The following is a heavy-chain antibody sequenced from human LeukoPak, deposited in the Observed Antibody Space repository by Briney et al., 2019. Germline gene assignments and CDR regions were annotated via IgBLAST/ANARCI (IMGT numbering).Heavy chain of an antibody. CDR2: IWYDGSNK. CDR1: GFTFSSYG. V-gene: IGHV3-33*01. J-gene: IGHJ3*02. CDR3: ARTLVETPIYDAFDI. D-gene: IGHD2-2*02. Sequence: GGSLRLSCAASGFTFSSYGMHWVRQAPGKGLEWVAVIWYDGSNKYYADSVKGRFTISRDNSKNTLYLQMNSLRAEDTAVYYCARTLVETPIYDAFDIWGQGTKVTVSS.